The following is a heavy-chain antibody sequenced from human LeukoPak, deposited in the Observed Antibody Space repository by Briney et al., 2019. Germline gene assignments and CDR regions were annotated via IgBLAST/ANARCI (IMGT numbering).Heavy chain of an antibody. CDR2: ISSSSYI. D-gene: IGHD2-8*01. CDR3: ATTVELMVYADY. CDR1: GFTFSSYS. J-gene: IGHJ4*02. V-gene: IGHV3-21*04. Sequence: PGGSLRLSCAASGFTFSSYSMNWVRQAPGKGLEWVSSISSSSYIYYADSVKGRFTISRDNSKNTLYLQMNSLRAEDTAVYYCATTVELMVYADYWGQGTLVTVSS.